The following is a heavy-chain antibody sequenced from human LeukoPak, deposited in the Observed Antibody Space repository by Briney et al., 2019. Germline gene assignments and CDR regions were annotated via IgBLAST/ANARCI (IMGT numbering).Heavy chain of an antibody. J-gene: IGHJ5*02. CDR3: ARALDPYSGSFLTGFDP. Sequence: GGSLRLSCAAPGFTLNGYWMHWVRQAPGKGLVWVSRINSDGSTTSYADSVKGRFTISRDNSKNTLYLQMNSLRAEDTAVYYCARALDPYSGSFLTGFDPWGQGTLVTVSS. CDR1: GFTLNGYW. D-gene: IGHD1-26*01. V-gene: IGHV3-74*01. CDR2: INSDGSTT.